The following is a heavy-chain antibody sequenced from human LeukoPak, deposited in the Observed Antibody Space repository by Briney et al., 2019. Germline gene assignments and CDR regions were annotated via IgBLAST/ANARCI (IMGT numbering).Heavy chain of an antibody. CDR1: GYSFTSYW. Sequence: GESLKISCKGSGYSFTSYWITWVRQMPGKGLEWMGRIDPSDSFTKYSPSFEGHVTISVEKSISTAYIQWSSLKASDTAMYYCARNYGDYDCWGQGTLVTVSS. D-gene: IGHD4-17*01. J-gene: IGHJ4*02. V-gene: IGHV5-10-1*01. CDR3: ARNYGDYDC. CDR2: IDPSDSFT.